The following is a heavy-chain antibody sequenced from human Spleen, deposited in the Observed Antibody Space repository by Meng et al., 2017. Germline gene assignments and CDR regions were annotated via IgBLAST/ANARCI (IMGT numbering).Heavy chain of an antibody. CDR3: AKSQGWAADFDY. CDR2: INDSGGNT. D-gene: IGHD1-26*01. V-gene: IGHV3-23*01. J-gene: IGHJ4*02. Sequence: GESLKISCAASGFTFGTHAMGWVRQAPGKGLECVSIINDSGGNTYSADSVKGRFTISRDNSKTTLSLQMNSLRAEDTAIYYCAKSQGWAADFDYWGQGTLVTVSS. CDR1: GFTFGTHA.